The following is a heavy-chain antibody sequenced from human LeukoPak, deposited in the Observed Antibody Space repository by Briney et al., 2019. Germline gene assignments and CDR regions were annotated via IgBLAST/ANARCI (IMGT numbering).Heavy chain of an antibody. CDR2: NFYSGRT. CDR1: GGSISGYF. D-gene: IGHD3-22*01. Sequence: SETLSLTCTVSGGSISGYFWSWIRQPPGKGLEWIGYNFYSGRTNYNPSLKSRVTISVDMSKNQFSLNLTSVTAADTAVYYCARRQGDSTGYYPFDYWGQGTLVTVSS. J-gene: IGHJ4*02. V-gene: IGHV4-59*01. CDR3: ARRQGDSTGYYPFDY.